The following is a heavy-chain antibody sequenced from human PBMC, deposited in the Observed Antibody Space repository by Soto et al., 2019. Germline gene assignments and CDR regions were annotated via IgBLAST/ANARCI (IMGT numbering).Heavy chain of an antibody. J-gene: IGHJ4*02. V-gene: IGHV1-2*04. D-gene: IGHD2-2*01. CDR1: GYTFTGYY. CDR3: ARGNAYQLLLLFDY. CDR2: INPNSGGT. Sequence: GASVKVSCKASGYTFTGYYMHWVRQAPGQGLEWMGWINPNSGGTNYAQKFQGWVTMTRDTSISTAYMELSRLRSDDTAVYYCARGNAYQLLLLFDYWGQGTLVTVSS.